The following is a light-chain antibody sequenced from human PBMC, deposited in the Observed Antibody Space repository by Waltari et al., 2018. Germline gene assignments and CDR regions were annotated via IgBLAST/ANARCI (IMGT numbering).Light chain of an antibody. Sequence: QSGLTQPASVSGSPGQSITGSCPGTSSDVGNYNLVSWSQQYPCKAPKLMVYEVTKRTSGVSDRFSGSKSGNTASLTISGLQSEDEADYYCCSYAGLGIYVFGTGTKVTVL. CDR3: CSYAGLGIYV. V-gene: IGLV2-23*02. CDR1: SSDVGNYNL. CDR2: EVT. J-gene: IGLJ1*01.